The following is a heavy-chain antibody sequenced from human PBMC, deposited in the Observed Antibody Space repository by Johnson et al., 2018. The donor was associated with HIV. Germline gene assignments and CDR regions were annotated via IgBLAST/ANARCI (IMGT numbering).Heavy chain of an antibody. V-gene: IGHV3-7*01. D-gene: IGHD4-17*01. CDR3: ARGDYGDYLNAFDI. Sequence: VQLVESGGGVVQPGRSLRLSCAASGFTFSSYAMHWVRQAPGKGLEWVANIKQDGSEKYYVDSVKGRFTISRDNAKNSLYLQMNSLRAGDTAVYYCARGDYGDYLNAFDIWGQGTMVTVSS. J-gene: IGHJ3*02. CDR1: GFTFSSYA. CDR2: IKQDGSEK.